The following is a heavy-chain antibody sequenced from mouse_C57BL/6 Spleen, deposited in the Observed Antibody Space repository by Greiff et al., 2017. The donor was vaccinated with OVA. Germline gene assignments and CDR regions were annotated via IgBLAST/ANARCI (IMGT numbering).Heavy chain of an antibody. CDR2: IDPSDSYT. CDR1: GYTFTSYW. CDR3: ARYDRGYSMDY. J-gene: IGHJ4*01. V-gene: IGHV1-59*01. D-gene: IGHD2-14*01. Sequence: QVQLQQPGAELVRPGTSVKLSCTASGYTFTSYWVHWVKQRPGQGLEWIGVIDPSDSYTNYNPKFKGKGTLTVDTSSRPAYMQLSSLTSEDSAVYYCARYDRGYSMDYWGQGTSVTVSS.